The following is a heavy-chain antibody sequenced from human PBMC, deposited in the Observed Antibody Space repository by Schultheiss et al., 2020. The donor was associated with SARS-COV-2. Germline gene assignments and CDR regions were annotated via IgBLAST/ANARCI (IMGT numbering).Heavy chain of an antibody. CDR2: INPNSGGT. D-gene: IGHD2-2*02. V-gene: IGHV1-2*02. Sequence: ASVKVSCKASGYTFTGYYMHWVRQAPGQGLEWMGWINPNSGGTNYAQKFQGRVTMTRDTSISTAYMELSRLRSDDTAVYYCAREVYCSSTSCYTSYYGMDVWGQGTTVTVSS. CDR1: GYTFTGYY. J-gene: IGHJ6*02. CDR3: AREVYCSSTSCYTSYYGMDV.